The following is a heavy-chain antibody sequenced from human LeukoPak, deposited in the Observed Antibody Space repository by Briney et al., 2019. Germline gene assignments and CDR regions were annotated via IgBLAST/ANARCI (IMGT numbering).Heavy chain of an antibody. CDR3: ARSVSGGPPHLGY. CDR2: INAGNGNT. V-gene: IGHV1-3*01. CDR1: GYTFTSYA. D-gene: IGHD2-15*01. Sequence: GASVKVSCTASGYTFTSYAMHWVRQAPGQRLEWMGWINAGNGNTKYSQKFQGRVTITRDTSASTAYMELSSLRSEDTAVYYCARSVSGGPPHLGYWGQGTLVTVSS. J-gene: IGHJ4*02.